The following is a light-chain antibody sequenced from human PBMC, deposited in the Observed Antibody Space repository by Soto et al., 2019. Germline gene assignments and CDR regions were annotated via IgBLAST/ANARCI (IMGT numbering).Light chain of an antibody. CDR2: SNN. CDR1: SSNIGSYS. J-gene: IGLJ2*01. V-gene: IGLV1-44*01. Sequence: QSVLTQPPSASGTPGQRVTISCSGSSSNIGSYSFNWYQQLPGTAPKLVIFSNNQRPLGVPDLFSGSKSGTSASLAISGLQSEDEADYYCVAWDDSLNGYVVFGGGTKVTVL. CDR3: VAWDDSLNGYVV.